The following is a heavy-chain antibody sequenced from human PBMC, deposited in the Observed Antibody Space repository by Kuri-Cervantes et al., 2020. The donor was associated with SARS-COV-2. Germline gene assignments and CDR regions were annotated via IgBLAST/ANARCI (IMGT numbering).Heavy chain of an antibody. CDR2: ISAYNGNT. CDR1: GYTFTSYG. V-gene: IGHV1-18*01. CDR3: ARDGGTYYDFWSGYHGRGMDV. J-gene: IGHJ6*02. Sequence: GESLKISCKASGYTFTSYGISWVRQAPGQGLEWMGWISAYNGNTNYAQKLQGRVTITADKSTSTAYMELSSLRSEDTAVYYCARDGGTYYDFWSGYHGRGMDVWGQGTTVTVSS. D-gene: IGHD3-3*01.